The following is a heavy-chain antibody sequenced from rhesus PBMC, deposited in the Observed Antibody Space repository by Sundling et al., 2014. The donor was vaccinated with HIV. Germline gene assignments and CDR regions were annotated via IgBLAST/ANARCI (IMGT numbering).Heavy chain of an antibody. J-gene: IGHJ6*01. V-gene: IGHV3-100*01. D-gene: IGHD6-13*01. CDR2: ISETGDTT. Sequence: EVQLVESGGGLVKPGGSLRLSCVASGFTFSSFVMHWVRQAPGKGLEWVSVISETGDTTDYADSVKGRFTISRDNAKNSLFLQMNSLRAEDTAVYYCTIAAGFLDYYGLDSWGQGVVVTVSS. CDR1: GFTFSSFV. CDR3: TIAAGFLDYYGLDS.